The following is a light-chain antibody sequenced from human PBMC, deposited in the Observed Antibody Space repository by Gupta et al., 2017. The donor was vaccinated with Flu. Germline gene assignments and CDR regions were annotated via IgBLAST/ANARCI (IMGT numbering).Light chain of an antibody. CDR3: QQSYSAPIT. V-gene: IGKV1-39*01. J-gene: IGKJ3*01. Sequence: PSSLSASVGDRVTITCRASQSISNYLNWYQQKPGKAPKLLIYAASSLQGGVPSRFSGRGSGTDFTLTISSLQPEDFATYYCQQSYSAPITFGPETKVDIK. CDR1: QSISNY. CDR2: AAS.